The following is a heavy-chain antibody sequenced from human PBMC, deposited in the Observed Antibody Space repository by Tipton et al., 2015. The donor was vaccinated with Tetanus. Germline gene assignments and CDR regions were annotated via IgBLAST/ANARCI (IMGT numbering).Heavy chain of an antibody. V-gene: IGHV3-23*01. D-gene: IGHD4-17*01. CDR2: ISGGGGST. CDR3: AKDNGGYGDYYYYYGMDV. CDR1: GFTFSSYA. Sequence: SLRLSCAASGFTFSSYAMCWVRQAPGKGLEWVSAISGGGGSTEYADSVKGRFTISRDNSKHTLYLQMNSLRAEDTAVYYCAKDNGGYGDYYYYYGMDVWGQGTTVTVSS. J-gene: IGHJ6*02.